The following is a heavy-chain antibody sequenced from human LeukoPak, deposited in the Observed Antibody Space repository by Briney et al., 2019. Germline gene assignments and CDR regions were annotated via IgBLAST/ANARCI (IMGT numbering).Heavy chain of an antibody. D-gene: IGHD2-2*01. V-gene: IGHV1-3*01. CDR1: GYTFTSYA. J-gene: IGHJ5*02. CDR3: ARASRVVPAAIGGWVDP. CDR2: INAGNGNT. Sequence: GASVKVSCKASGYTFTSYAMHWVRQAPGQRLEWVGWINAGNGNTKYSQKFQGRVTITRDTSASTAYMELSSLRSEDTAVYYCARASRVVPAAIGGWVDPWGQGTLVTVSS.